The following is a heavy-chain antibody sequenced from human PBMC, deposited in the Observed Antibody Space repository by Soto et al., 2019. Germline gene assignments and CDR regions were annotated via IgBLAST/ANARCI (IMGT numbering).Heavy chain of an antibody. CDR3: ARAGCDGGSCYTLVGLRYGMDV. J-gene: IGHJ6*02. V-gene: IGHV3-30-3*01. Sequence: QVQLVESGGGVVQPGRSLRLSCAASGFTFSSYAMYWVRQAPGKGLEWVAVISYDGNIKYYADSVKGRFTISRDNSKNTLYLQMNSLRAEDTAVYYCARAGCDGGSCYTLVGLRYGMDVWGQGTTVTVSS. CDR1: GFTFSSYA. CDR2: ISYDGNIK. D-gene: IGHD2-15*01.